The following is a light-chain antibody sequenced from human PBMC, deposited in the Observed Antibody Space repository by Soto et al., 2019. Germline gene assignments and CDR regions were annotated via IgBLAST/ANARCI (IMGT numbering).Light chain of an antibody. CDR3: QQLT. CDR2: AAS. Sequence: DIQLTQSPSFLSASVRDRVTITCRASQGISSYLAWYQQKPGKAPKLLIYAASTLQSGVPSRFSGSGSGTEFTLTISSLQPEDFATYYCQQLTFGGGTKVRSN. J-gene: IGKJ4*01. CDR1: QGISSY. V-gene: IGKV1-9*01.